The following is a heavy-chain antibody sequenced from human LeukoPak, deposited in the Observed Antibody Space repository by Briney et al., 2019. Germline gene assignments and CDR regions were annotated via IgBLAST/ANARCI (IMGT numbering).Heavy chain of an antibody. CDR2: IYYSGST. CDR3: ARHPSAAGILNPDY. CDR1: GGSISSGGYS. Sequence: SQTLSLTCAVSGGSISSGGYSWSWIRQPPGKGLEWIGSIYYSGSTYYNPSLKSRVTISVDTSKNQFSLKLSSVTAADTAVYYCARHPSAAGILNPDYWGQGTLVTVSS. V-gene: IGHV4-30-2*03. D-gene: IGHD6-13*01. J-gene: IGHJ4*02.